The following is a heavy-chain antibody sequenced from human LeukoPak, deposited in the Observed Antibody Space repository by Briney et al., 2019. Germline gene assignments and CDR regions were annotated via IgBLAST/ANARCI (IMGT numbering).Heavy chain of an antibody. CDR2: IYYSGST. CDR3: ARGDNWNYWNFDY. Sequence: SSETLSLTCTVSGGSISSYYWSWIRQPPGKGLEWIGYIYYSGSTNYNPSLKSRVTISVDTSKNQFSLKLSSVTAADTAVYYCARGDNWNYWNFDYWGQGTLVTVSS. V-gene: IGHV4-59*01. CDR1: GGSISSYY. D-gene: IGHD1-7*01. J-gene: IGHJ4*02.